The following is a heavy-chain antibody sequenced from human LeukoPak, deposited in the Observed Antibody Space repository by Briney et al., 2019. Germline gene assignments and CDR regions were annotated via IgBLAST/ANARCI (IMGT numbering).Heavy chain of an antibody. J-gene: IGHJ6*03. V-gene: IGHV3-64*01. CDR2: ISSNGGTT. CDR1: GFTFGTYA. D-gene: IGHD2-15*01. Sequence: GGSLRLSCVASGFTFGTYAMHWVRQAPGKSMEYVSAISSNGGTTYYANSVKGRFTISRDNSKNTLYLQMGSLSAEDMAVYYCARVAADLGYCSGGTCPDPYYYYHYMDVWGKGTTVTVSS. CDR3: ARVAADLGYCSGGTCPDPYYYYHYMDV.